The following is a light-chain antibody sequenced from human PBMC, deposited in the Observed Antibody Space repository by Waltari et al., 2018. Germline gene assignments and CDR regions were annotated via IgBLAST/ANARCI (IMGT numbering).Light chain of an antibody. CDR1: QSVDTY. Sequence: EIVLTQSPATLSLSPGERASLSCRASQSVDTYLAWYQQKPGQAPRLLIYDASNRATGIPARFSGGGSGTDFTLTISSLEPEDFAVYYCRQRSNWVTFGGGTKVEIK. CDR3: RQRSNWVT. J-gene: IGKJ4*01. V-gene: IGKV3-11*01. CDR2: DAS.